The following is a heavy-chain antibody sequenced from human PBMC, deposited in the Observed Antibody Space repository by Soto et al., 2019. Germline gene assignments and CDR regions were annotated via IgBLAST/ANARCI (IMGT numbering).Heavy chain of an antibody. D-gene: IGHD6-25*01. Sequence: PSETLSLTCTVSGGSISSGDYYWSWIRQPPGKGLEWIGYIYYSGSTYYNPSLKSRVTISVDTSKNQFSLKLSSVTAADTAVYYCARGAAGQGYYYYYGMDVWGQGTTVTVSS. J-gene: IGHJ6*02. CDR2: IYYSGST. V-gene: IGHV4-30-4*01. CDR3: ARGAAGQGYYYYYGMDV. CDR1: GGSISSGDYY.